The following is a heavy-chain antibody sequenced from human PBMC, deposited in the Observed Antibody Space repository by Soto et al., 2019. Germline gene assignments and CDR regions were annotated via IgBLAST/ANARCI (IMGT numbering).Heavy chain of an antibody. V-gene: IGHV1-2*02. CDR3: ARRSSGWSDS. Sequence: GASVKVSCKASGYSFSDYYLHWVRQAPGQGLEWMGWINPNSGGTNYAQKFQGMVTMTRDTSISTAYMELSSLTSDDTAMYYCARRSSGWSDSWGQGTLVTVSS. D-gene: IGHD6-19*01. CDR2: INPNSGGT. J-gene: IGHJ5*01. CDR1: GYSFSDYY.